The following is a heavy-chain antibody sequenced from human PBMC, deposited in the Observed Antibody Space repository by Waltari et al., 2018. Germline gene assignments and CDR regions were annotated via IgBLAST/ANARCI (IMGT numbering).Heavy chain of an antibody. J-gene: IGHJ6*02. CDR1: GFTFSRYG. V-gene: IGHV3-30*02. D-gene: IGHD3-3*01. Sequence: QVQLVESGGGVVQPGGSLRLSCAASGFTFSRYGMLGVRQAPGKGLEWVAFIRYDGSNKYYADSVKGRFTISRDNSKNTLYLQMNSLRAEDTAVYYCARDYDFWSGYSQSGMDVWGQGTTVTVSS. CDR3: ARDYDFWSGYSQSGMDV. CDR2: IRYDGSNK.